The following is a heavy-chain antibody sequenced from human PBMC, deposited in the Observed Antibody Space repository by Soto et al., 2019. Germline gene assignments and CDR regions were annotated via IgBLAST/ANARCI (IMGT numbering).Heavy chain of an antibody. Sequence: PWGSLRLSCAVFGFTFSSYSMNCVRQAPGKGLEWVSSISGSSSYIYYADSVKGRFTISRDNAKNSLYLQMNSLRAEDTAVYYCARETYYDFWSGPYYGMDVWGQGTTVAVSS. D-gene: IGHD3-3*01. V-gene: IGHV3-21*01. CDR2: ISGSSSYI. J-gene: IGHJ6*02. CDR3: ARETYYDFWSGPYYGMDV. CDR1: GFTFSSYS.